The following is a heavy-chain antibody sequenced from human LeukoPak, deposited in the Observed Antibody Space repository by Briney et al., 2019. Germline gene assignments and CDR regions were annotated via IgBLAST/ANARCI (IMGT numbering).Heavy chain of an antibody. CDR1: RFTFSNYA. J-gene: IGHJ4*02. CDR3: AREYSYGFDH. V-gene: IGHV3-30*04. CDR2: ISYDGNNK. Sequence: GGSLRLSCAASRFTFSNYAMHWVRQAPGKGLEWVAVISYDGNNKYYADSVKGRFTISRDNSKNTLYLEMNSLRAEDTAVYYCAREYSYGFDHWGQGTLVTVSA. D-gene: IGHD5-18*01.